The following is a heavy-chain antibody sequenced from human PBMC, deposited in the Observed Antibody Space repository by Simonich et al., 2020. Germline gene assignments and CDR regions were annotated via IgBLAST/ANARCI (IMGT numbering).Heavy chain of an antibody. CDR1: GYTFTSYG. Sequence: QVQLVQSGAEVKKPGASVKVSCKASGYTFTSYGISWVRQAPGQGLEWMGWISAYNGKKNDAQKLQGRVTMTTDTTTSTAYMELRSLRSDDTAVYYCARASRGTWWYYYFDYWGQGTLVTVSS. J-gene: IGHJ4*02. D-gene: IGHD2-15*01. V-gene: IGHV1-18*01. CDR3: ARASRGTWWYYYFDY. CDR2: ISAYNGKK.